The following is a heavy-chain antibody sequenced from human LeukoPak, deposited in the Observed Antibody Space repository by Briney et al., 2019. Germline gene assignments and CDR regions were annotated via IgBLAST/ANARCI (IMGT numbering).Heavy chain of an antibody. CDR1: GGSISSFY. Sequence: SETLSLTCTVSGGSISSFYWSWIRQPPGKGLEWSGYIYYSGSTSYNPSLKSRVTISVDTSKNQFSLKLSSVTAADTAVYYCARAASDFWSGYSYYYYYYMDVWGKGTTVTVSS. CDR3: ARAASDFWSGYSYYYYYYMDV. CDR2: IYYSGST. J-gene: IGHJ6*03. V-gene: IGHV4-59*01. D-gene: IGHD3-3*01.